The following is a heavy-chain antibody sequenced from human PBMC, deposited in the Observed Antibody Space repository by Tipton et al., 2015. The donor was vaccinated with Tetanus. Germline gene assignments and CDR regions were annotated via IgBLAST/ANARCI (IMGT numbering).Heavy chain of an antibody. D-gene: IGHD3-10*01. CDR1: GGSMSTGGHY. J-gene: IGHJ4*02. CDR2: LSYSGRT. CDR3: ARLREVVSRSGWAFDY. V-gene: IGHV4-39*02. Sequence: TLSLTCLVSGGSMSTGGHYGAWVRQSPGQGLEWIGSLSYSGRTYYNPSLKSRLTMSVDTSKKDFSVRLRSVTAADTAVYYCARLREVVSRSGWAFDYWGQGTLVTVSS.